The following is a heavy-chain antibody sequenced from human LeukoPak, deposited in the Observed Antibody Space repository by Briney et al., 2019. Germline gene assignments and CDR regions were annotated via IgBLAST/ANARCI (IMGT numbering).Heavy chain of an antibody. CDR3: AREETRITMLRGVTYFEY. V-gene: IGHV3-48*01. CDR2: ISSSSSTI. J-gene: IGHJ4*02. Sequence: GGPLRLSCAASGFAFSSYSMNWVRQAPGKGLEWVSYISSSSSTIYYADSVKGRFTISRGNAKNSLYLQMNSLRAEDTALYYCAREETRITMLRGVTYFEYWGQGTLVTVSS. CDR1: GFAFSSYS. D-gene: IGHD3-10*01.